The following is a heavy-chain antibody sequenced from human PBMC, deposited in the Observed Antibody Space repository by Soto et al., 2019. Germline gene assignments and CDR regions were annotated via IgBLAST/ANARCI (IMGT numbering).Heavy chain of an antibody. CDR1: GDSVSSNSAA. CDR2: TYYRSKWYN. D-gene: IGHD2-2*02. CDR3: AREGVCSSTSCYTNCMDV. V-gene: IGHV6-1*01. J-gene: IGHJ6*02. Sequence: SPTLSLTCAISGDSVSSNSAAWNWIRQSPSRGLEWLGRTYYRSKWYNDYAVSVKSRITINPDTSKNQFSLQLNSVTPEDTAVYYCAREGVCSSTSCYTNCMDVWGQGTTVTVSS.